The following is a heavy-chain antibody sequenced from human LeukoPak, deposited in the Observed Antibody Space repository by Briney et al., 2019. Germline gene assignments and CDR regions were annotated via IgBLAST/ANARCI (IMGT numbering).Heavy chain of an antibody. CDR1: GFTFSSYA. J-gene: IGHJ6*02. V-gene: IGHV3-30-3*01. D-gene: IGHD3-16*01. CDR2: ISYDGSNK. Sequence: PGGSLRLSCAASGFTFSSYAMHWVRQAPGKGLEWVAVISYDGSNKYYADPVKGRFTISRDNSKNTLYLQMNSLRAEDTAVYYCARGVGAYNYYGMDVWGQGTTVTVSS. CDR3: ARGVGAYNYYGMDV.